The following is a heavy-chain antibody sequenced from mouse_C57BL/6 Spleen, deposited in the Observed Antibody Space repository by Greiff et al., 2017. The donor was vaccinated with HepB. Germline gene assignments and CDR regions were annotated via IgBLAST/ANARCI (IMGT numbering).Heavy chain of an antibody. CDR2: IRSKSSNYAT. V-gene: IGHV10-3*01. CDR1: GFTSNTYA. CDR3: VRDRPYAMDY. J-gene: IGHJ4*01. Sequence: EVQLVESGGGLVQPKGSLKLSCAASGFTSNTYAMHWVRQAPGKGLEWVARIRSKSSNYATYYAESVKDSFTISRDDSQSMLYLQMNNLKTEDTAMYYCVRDRPYAMDYWGQGTSVTVSS.